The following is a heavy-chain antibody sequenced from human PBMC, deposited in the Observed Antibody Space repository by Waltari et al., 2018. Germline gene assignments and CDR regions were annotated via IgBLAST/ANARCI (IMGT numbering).Heavy chain of an antibody. V-gene: IGHV4-38-2*01. Sequence: QVQLQESGPGLVKPSETLSLTCAVSGYSISSGYYWGWIRQPPGKGLEWIGSIYHSGSNYYSPSRKSRVTISVDTSKNQFSLKLSSVTAADTAVYYCARVLGDDYYYMDVWGKGTTVTVSS. J-gene: IGHJ6*03. CDR2: IYHSGSN. CDR1: GYSISSGYY. CDR3: ARVLGDDYYYMDV.